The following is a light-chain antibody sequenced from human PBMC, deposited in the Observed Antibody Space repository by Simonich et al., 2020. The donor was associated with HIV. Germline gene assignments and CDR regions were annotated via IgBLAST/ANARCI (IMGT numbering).Light chain of an antibody. CDR2: EDN. V-gene: IGLV6-57*03. J-gene: IGLJ3*02. CDR3: QSYDSSNQGV. Sequence: FMLTQPHSVSESPGKTLTISCTRSSGSIASNYVQWYQQRPGRAPTTVIYEDNQRPSGVPDRFSGSIDSSSTSASLIIAGLKTEDEADYYCQSYDSSNQGVFGGGTKLTVL. CDR1: SGSIASNY.